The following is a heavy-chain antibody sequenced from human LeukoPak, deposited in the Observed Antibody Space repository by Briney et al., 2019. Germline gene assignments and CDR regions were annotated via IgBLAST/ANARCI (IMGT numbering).Heavy chain of an antibody. Sequence: GGSLRLSCAASGFTFSSYAMSCVRQAPGKGLEWVSAISGSGGSTYYADSVKGRFTISRDNSKNTLYLQMNSLRAEDTAVYYCAKDTEQQLANNWFDPWGQGTLVTVSS. V-gene: IGHV3-23*01. CDR2: ISGSGGST. D-gene: IGHD6-13*01. CDR3: AKDTEQQLANNWFDP. J-gene: IGHJ5*02. CDR1: GFTFSSYA.